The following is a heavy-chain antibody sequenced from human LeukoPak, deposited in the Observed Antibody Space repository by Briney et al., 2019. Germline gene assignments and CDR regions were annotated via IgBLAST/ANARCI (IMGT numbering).Heavy chain of an antibody. CDR2: IKSKTDGGTT. CDR3: TTAETYYDFWSGYLTLENFDY. Sequence: PGGSLRLSCAASGFTFSDHYMDWVRQAPGKGLEWVGRIKSKTDGGTTDYAAPVKGRFTISRDDSKNTLYLQMNSLKTEDTAVYYCTTAETYYDFWSGYLTLENFDYWGQGTLVTVSS. CDR1: GFTFSDHY. J-gene: IGHJ4*02. V-gene: IGHV3-15*01. D-gene: IGHD3-3*01.